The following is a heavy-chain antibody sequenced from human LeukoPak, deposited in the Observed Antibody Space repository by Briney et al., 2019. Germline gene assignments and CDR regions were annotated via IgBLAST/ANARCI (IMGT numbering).Heavy chain of an antibody. J-gene: IGHJ5*02. CDR3: ARGSRYDSSGYNWFDP. CDR2: IYHSGST. V-gene: IGHV4-38-2*02. CDR1: GYSISSGYY. Sequence: SETLSLTCTVSGYSISSGYYWGWIRQPPGKGLEWIGSIYHSGSTYYNPSLKSRVTISVDTSKNQFSLKLSSVTAADTAVYYCARGSRYDSSGYNWFDPWGQGTLVTVSS. D-gene: IGHD3-22*01.